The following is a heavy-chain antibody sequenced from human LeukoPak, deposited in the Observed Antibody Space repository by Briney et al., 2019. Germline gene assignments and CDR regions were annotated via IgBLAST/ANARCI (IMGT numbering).Heavy chain of an antibody. CDR2: IYYSGGT. J-gene: IGHJ4*02. D-gene: IGHD5-24*01. Sequence: PSETLSLTCTVSGGSISSYYWSWIRQPPGKGLEWIGYIYYSGGTNYNPSLKSRVTISVDTSKNQFSLKLSSVTAADTAVYYCARSSREWLHFGYWGQGTLVTVSS. CDR1: GGSISSYY. V-gene: IGHV4-59*08. CDR3: ARSSREWLHFGY.